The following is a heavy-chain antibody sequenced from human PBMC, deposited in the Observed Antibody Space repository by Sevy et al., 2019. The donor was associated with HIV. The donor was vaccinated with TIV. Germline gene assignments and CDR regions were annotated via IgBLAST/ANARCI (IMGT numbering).Heavy chain of an antibody. Sequence: SKTLSLTCTVSGGSISSSSYYWGWIRQPPGKGLEWIGSIFYSGSTYYNPSLKSRVTISVDTSKIQFSLKLNSVTAADTAVYYCARHAHITMIVTWGQGTLVTVSS. CDR3: ARHAHITMIVT. CDR2: IFYSGST. D-gene: IGHD3-22*01. CDR1: GGSISSSSYY. V-gene: IGHV4-39*01. J-gene: IGHJ5*02.